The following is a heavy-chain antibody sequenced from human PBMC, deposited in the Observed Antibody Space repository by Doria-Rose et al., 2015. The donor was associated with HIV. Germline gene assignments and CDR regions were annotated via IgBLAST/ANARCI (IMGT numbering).Heavy chain of an antibody. CDR2: IFSDDVR. Sequence: QITLKESGPVLVKPTETLALTCTVSGVSLSSPGMGVSWIRQPPGKVLEWLANIFSDDVRSYKTSLKSRLTISRCTSKSQVVLTMTDMDPVDTATYYCARIKSSRWYHKYYFDFWGQGTLVIVSA. V-gene: IGHV2-26*01. CDR1: GVSLSSPGMG. CDR3: ARIKSSRWYHKYYFDF. D-gene: IGHD6-13*01. J-gene: IGHJ4*02.